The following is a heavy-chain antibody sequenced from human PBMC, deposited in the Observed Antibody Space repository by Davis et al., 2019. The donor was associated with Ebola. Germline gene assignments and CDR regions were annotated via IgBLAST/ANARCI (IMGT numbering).Heavy chain of an antibody. CDR3: ARGRIVVVPALNWFDP. Sequence: SETLSLTCAVYGGSFSGYYWSWIRQPPGKGLEWIGSIYYSGSTYYNPSLKSRVTISVDTSKNQFSLKLSSVTAADTAVYYCARGRIVVVPALNWFDPWGQGTLVTVSS. CDR1: GGSFSGYY. J-gene: IGHJ5*02. D-gene: IGHD2-2*01. V-gene: IGHV4-34*01. CDR2: IYYSGST.